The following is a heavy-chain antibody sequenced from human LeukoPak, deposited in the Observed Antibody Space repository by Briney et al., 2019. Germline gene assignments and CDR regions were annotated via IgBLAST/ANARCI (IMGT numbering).Heavy chain of an antibody. J-gene: IGHJ5*02. D-gene: IGHD6-19*01. Sequence: GGSLRLSCAASGFTFDDYGMSWVRQAPGKGLEWVSGINWSGGSTGYADSVKGRFTISRDNAKNSLYLQMNSLRAEDTALYHCARDLPPYSSGWYNWFDPWGQGTLVTVSS. CDR1: GFTFDDYG. CDR3: ARDLPPYSSGWYNWFDP. CDR2: INWSGGST. V-gene: IGHV3-20*01.